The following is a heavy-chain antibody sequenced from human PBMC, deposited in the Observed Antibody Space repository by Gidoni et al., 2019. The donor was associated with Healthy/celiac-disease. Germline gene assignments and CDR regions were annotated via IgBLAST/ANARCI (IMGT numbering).Heavy chain of an antibody. CDR1: GFTFSRYT. CDR2: ISSSSSYR. V-gene: IGHV3-21*01. CDR3: AREDRGGYDFGQTAIVVVTAIPGHNDY. D-gene: IGHD2-21*02. Sequence: EVQLVESGGGLVKPGGSLRPSCPASGFTFSRYTMNWVRPAPGRGLEWVSSISSSSSYRYYADSVKGRFTISRDNAKNSLYLQMNSLRAEDTAVYYCAREDRGGYDFGQTAIVVVTAIPGHNDYWGQGTLVTVSS. J-gene: IGHJ4*02.